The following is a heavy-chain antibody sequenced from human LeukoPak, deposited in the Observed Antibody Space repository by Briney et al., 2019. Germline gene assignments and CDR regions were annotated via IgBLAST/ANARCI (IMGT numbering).Heavy chain of an antibody. Sequence: QPGRSLRLSCAASGFTFSSYAMHWVRQAPGKGLEWVAVISYDGSNKYYADSVKGRFTISRDNSKNTLYLQMNSLRAEDTAVYYCARGLPNYYGMDVWGQGTTVTVSS. V-gene: IGHV3-30-3*01. CDR1: GFTFSSYA. CDR2: ISYDGSNK. J-gene: IGHJ6*02. CDR3: ARGLPNYYGMDV.